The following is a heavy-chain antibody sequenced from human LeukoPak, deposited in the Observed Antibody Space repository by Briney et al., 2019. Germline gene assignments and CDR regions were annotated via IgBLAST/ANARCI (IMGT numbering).Heavy chain of an antibody. D-gene: IGHD3-9*01. CDR1: RFTFSSYG. CDR3: AKPADYDILTSPPYYYYYYMDV. V-gene: IGHV3-23*01. J-gene: IGHJ6*03. Sequence: GGSLRLSCAASRFTFSSYGMHWVRQAPGKGLEWVSAISGSGGSTYYADSVKGRLTISRDNSKNTLYLQMNSLRAEDTAVYYCAKPADYDILTSPPYYYYYYMDVWGKGTTVTVSS. CDR2: ISGSGGST.